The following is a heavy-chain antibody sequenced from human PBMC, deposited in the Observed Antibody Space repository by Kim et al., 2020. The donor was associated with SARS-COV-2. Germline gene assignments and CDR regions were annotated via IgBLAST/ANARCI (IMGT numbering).Heavy chain of an antibody. D-gene: IGHD3-9*01. CDR2: IYYSGST. CDR3: ARSPRGSYDILTGSPPMRWFDP. J-gene: IGHJ5*02. CDR1: GGSISSYY. Sequence: SETLSLTCTVSGGSISSYYWSWIRQPPGKGLEWIGYIYYSGSTNYNPSLKSRVTISVDTSKNQFSLKLSSVTAADTAVYYCARSPRGSYDILTGSPPMRWFDPWGQGTLVTVSS. V-gene: IGHV4-59*01.